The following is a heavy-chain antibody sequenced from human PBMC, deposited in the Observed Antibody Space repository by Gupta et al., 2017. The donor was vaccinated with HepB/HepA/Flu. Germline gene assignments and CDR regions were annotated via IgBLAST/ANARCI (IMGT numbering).Heavy chain of an antibody. Sequence: QVQLQESGPGLVKPSETLSLTCTVSGGSISSYYWSWIRQPPGKGLEWIGYIYYSGSTNYNPSLKSRVTISVDTSKNQFSLKLSSVTAADTAVYYCARVDSKLSVVPAAHWFDPWGQGTLVTVSS. CDR3: ARVDSKLSVVPAAHWFDP. CDR1: GGSISSYY. CDR2: IYYSGST. D-gene: IGHD2-2*01. V-gene: IGHV4-59*01. J-gene: IGHJ5*02.